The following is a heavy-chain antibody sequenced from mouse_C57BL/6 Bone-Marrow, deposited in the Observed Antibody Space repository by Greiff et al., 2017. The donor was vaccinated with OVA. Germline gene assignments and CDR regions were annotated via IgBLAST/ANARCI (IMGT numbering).Heavy chain of an antibody. Sequence: DVQLVESGPELVKPGASVKIPCKASGYTFTDYNMDWVKQSHGKSLEWIGDINPNNGGTIYNQKFKGKATLTVDKSSSTAYMELRSLTSEDTAVYYCARSPFDYWGQGTTLTVSS. CDR1: GYTFTDYN. CDR2: INPNNGGT. V-gene: IGHV1-18*01. CDR3: ARSPFDY. J-gene: IGHJ2*01.